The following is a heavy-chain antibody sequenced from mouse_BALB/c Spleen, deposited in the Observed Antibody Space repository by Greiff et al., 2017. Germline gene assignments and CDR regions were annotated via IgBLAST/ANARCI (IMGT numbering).Heavy chain of an antibody. Sequence: EVQRVESGPSLVKPSQTLSLTCSVTGDSITSGYWNWIRKFPGNKLEYMGYISYSGSTYYNPSLKSRISITRDTSKNQYYLQLNSVTTEDTATYYCASAITTVPAWFAYWGQGTLVTVSA. CDR2: ISYSGST. J-gene: IGHJ3*01. D-gene: IGHD1-1*01. CDR3: ASAITTVPAWFAY. CDR1: GDSITSGY. V-gene: IGHV3-8*02.